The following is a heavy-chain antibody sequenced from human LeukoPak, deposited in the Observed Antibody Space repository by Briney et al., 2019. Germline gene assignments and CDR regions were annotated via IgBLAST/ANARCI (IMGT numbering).Heavy chain of an antibody. D-gene: IGHD5-18*01. CDR1: GFTFTSYA. CDR3: AKGQDTYGHPFDY. V-gene: IGHV3-23*01. Sequence: PGGSLRLSCAASGFTFTSYAMSWVRQTPGKGLEWVSSLSGTGASAYYADSVKGRFIISRDNSKNTLYLQMNSLRAEDTAVYYCAKGQDTYGHPFDYWGQGTLVTVSS. J-gene: IGHJ4*02. CDR2: LSGTGASA.